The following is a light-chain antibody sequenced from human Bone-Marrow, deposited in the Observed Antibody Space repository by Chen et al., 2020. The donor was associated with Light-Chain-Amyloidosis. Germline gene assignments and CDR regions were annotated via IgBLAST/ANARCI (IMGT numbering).Light chain of an antibody. J-gene: IGKJ5*01. CDR1: QSVSSSY. V-gene: IGKV3-20*01. CDR3: QQYGSSPPIT. Sequence: EIVLTQSPGTLSLSPGEGATLSCRASQSVSSSYLAWYQQKPGQAPRLLIYGASSRATGIPDRFSGSGSGTDFTLTISRLEPEDVAVYYCQQYGSSPPITFGQGTRLEIK. CDR2: GAS.